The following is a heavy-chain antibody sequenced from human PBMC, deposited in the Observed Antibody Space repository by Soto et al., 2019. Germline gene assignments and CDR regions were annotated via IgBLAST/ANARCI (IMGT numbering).Heavy chain of an antibody. D-gene: IGHD3-3*01. Sequence: QVQLVESGGGVVQPGRSLRLSCAASGFTFSSYAMHWVRQDPGKGLEWVAVISYDGSNKYYADSVKGRFTISRDNSKITLYLQMNSLRAEDTAVYYCARDRVALYYLDDWGQGTLVTVSS. CDR2: ISYDGSNK. CDR1: GFTFSSYA. V-gene: IGHV3-30-3*01. CDR3: ARDRVALYYLDD. J-gene: IGHJ4*02.